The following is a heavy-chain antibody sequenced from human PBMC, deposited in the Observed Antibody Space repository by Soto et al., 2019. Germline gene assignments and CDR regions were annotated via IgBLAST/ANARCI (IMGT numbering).Heavy chain of an antibody. CDR2: IKSKTDDGTT. Sequence: EVQLVESGGGLVKPGGSLRLSCAASGFTFSNAWMSWVRQAPGKGLEWVGRIKSKTDDGTTDYAAPVKGRFTISRDDSKNTLYLQMNSLKTEDTAVYYCTTTLITVTTGWVDYWGQGTLVTVSS. J-gene: IGHJ4*02. CDR3: TTTLITVTTGWVDY. V-gene: IGHV3-15*01. D-gene: IGHD4-17*01. CDR1: GFTFSNAW.